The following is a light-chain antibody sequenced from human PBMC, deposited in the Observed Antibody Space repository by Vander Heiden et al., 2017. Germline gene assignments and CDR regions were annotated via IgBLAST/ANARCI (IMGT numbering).Light chain of an antibody. Sequence: EIVMTQSPATLSGSRGERATLACRASQSITSDLAWYQQISGQAPRLLIYGASTRATGVAARFSGSGSGTEFTLTVSSLQSEDFAVYYCQQYTSWPFTFGQGTNLEIK. J-gene: IGKJ2*01. V-gene: IGKV3-15*01. CDR3: QQYTSWPFT. CDR2: GAS. CDR1: QSITSD.